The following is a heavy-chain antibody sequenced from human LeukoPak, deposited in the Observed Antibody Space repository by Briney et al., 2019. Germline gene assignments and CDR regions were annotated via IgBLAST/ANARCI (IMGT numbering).Heavy chain of an antibody. V-gene: IGHV3-74*01. CDR1: GFTFSSHW. CDR2: IRSDGRST. Sequence: PGGSLRLSCVASGFTFSSHWMHWVRQGPGRGLVWVSRIRSDGRSTNYADSVKGRFTISRDNAKNTLYLQMNSLRAEDTAVYYCARGGSPPEALGDTFDIWDQGTMVTVSS. D-gene: IGHD1-26*01. CDR3: ARGGSPPEALGDTFDI. J-gene: IGHJ3*02.